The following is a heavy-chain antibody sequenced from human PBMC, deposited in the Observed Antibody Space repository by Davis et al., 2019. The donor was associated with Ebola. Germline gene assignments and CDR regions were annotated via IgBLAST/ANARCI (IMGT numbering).Heavy chain of an antibody. CDR3: ARAQFPTTSDH. V-gene: IGHV1-18*04. CDR1: GFTFGDFY. D-gene: IGHD1-1*01. Sequence: MPGGSLRLSCAASGFTFGDFYMAWVRQAPGQGLEWMGWINPHNGNTNYAQNVQGRVIMTSDTATTTAYMEVGSLRSDDTAVYYCARAQFPTTSDHWGQGTLVTVSS. CDR2: INPHNGNT. J-gene: IGHJ4*02.